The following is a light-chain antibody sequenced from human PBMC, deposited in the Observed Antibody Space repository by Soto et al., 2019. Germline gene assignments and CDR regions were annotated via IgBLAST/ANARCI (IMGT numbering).Light chain of an antibody. CDR1: QSVSSY. CDR2: DAS. V-gene: IGKV3-11*01. Sequence: EIVLTQSPATLSLSPGERATLSCRASQSVSSYLAWYQQKPGQAPRLLIYDASNRATGIPARFSGSGSGTDFTLTIGSLEPEDFAVYYCQQRSNWQGATFGGGTKVDIK. CDR3: QQRSNWQGAT. J-gene: IGKJ4*01.